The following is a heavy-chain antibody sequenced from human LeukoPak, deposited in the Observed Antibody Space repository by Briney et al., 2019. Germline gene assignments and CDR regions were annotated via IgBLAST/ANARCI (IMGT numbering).Heavy chain of an antibody. CDR3: AREGYYSGMDV. V-gene: IGHV3-13*04. CDR1: GFTFSSYD. Sequence: PGGSLRLSCAASGFTFSSYDMHWVRQATGKGLEWVSAIGTAGDTYYPGSVKGRFTISRDNAKNSLYLQMNSLRAEDTAVYYCAREGYYSGMDVWGQGTTVTVSS. J-gene: IGHJ6*02. CDR2: IGTAGDT.